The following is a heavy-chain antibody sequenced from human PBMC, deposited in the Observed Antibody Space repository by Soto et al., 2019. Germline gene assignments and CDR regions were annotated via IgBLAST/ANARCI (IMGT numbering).Heavy chain of an antibody. CDR1: GFTFSSYG. Sequence: QVQLGESGGGVVQPGRSLRLSCAASGFTFSSYGMHWVRQAPGKGLEWVAFISYDGSNKYYEDSVKGRFTISRDNSKNTLYLQMNSLRDEETAVYYCARPPSTVVTIASLLDPLGQGPVVTVSS. J-gene: IGHJ5*02. D-gene: IGHD4-17*01. CDR3: ARPPSTVVTIASLLDP. V-gene: IGHV3-30*03. CDR2: ISYDGSNK.